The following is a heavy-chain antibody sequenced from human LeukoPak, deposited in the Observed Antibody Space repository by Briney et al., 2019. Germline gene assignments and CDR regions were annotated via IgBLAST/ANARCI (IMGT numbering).Heavy chain of an antibody. CDR3: AKGEGSYHGLDY. V-gene: IGHV1-8*03. J-gene: IGHJ4*02. CDR2: MNPNSGNT. Sequence: ASVKVSCKASGYTFTSYDINWVRQATGQGLEWMGWMNPNSGNTGYAQKFQGRVTITRNTSISTAYMELSSLRSEDTAVYYCAKGEGSYHGLDYWGQGTLVTVSS. D-gene: IGHD1-26*01. CDR1: GYTFTSYD.